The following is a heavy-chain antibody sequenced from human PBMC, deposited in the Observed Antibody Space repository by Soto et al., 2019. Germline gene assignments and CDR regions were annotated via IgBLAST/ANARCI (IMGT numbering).Heavy chain of an antibody. D-gene: IGHD2-21*02. CDR3: VSQGAHGGGGDCYGTWFDP. CDR2: IYPGDSDT. V-gene: IGHV5-51*03. Sequence: EVQLVQSGAEVKKPGESLKISCKGSGYSFTSYWIGWVRQMPGKGLEWMGIIYPGDSDTRYSPSFQGQVTISADKSISXAXXRWSSLKASGTAMYYCVSQGAHGGGGDCYGTWFDPWGQGTLVTVSS. J-gene: IGHJ5*02. CDR1: GYSFTSYW.